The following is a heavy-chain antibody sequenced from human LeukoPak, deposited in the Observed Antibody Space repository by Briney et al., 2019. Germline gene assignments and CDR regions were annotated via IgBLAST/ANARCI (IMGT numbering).Heavy chain of an antibody. Sequence: GGSLRLSCAASGFTVSSNYMSWVRQAPGKGLEWVSVIYSGGSTYYADSVKGRFTISRDNSKNTLYLQMNSLRAEDTAVYYCARVTWGSSWSFDYWGQGTLVTVSS. D-gene: IGHD6-13*01. CDR3: ARVTWGSSWSFDY. CDR1: GFTVSSNY. V-gene: IGHV3-53*01. J-gene: IGHJ4*02. CDR2: IYSGGST.